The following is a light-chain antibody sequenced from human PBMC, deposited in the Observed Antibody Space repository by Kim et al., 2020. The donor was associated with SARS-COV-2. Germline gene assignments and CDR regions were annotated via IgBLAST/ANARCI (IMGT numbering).Light chain of an antibody. Sequence: QSALTQPRSVSGSPGQSVTISCTGTSSDVGCYNYVSWYQQQPAKAPKLMLYDVSKRPSGVPDRFSGSKSGNTASLTISGLQAEDEADYYCCSYAGRYTWVFGGGTQLTVL. CDR2: DVS. J-gene: IGLJ3*02. CDR3: CSYAGRYTWV. V-gene: IGLV2-11*01. CDR1: SSDVGCYNY.